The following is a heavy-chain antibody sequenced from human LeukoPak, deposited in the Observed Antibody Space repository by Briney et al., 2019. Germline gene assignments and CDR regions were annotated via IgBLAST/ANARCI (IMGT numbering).Heavy chain of an antibody. D-gene: IGHD6-19*01. J-gene: IGHJ6*04. V-gene: IGHV5-51*01. Sequence: YWSWIRQPPGKGLEWMGIIYPGDSDTRYSPSFQGQVTISADKSISTAYLQWSGLKASDTAMYYCARLAGYSSGLLDAWGKGTTVTVSS. CDR3: ARLAGYSSGLLDA. CDR2: IYPGDSDT. CDR1: YW.